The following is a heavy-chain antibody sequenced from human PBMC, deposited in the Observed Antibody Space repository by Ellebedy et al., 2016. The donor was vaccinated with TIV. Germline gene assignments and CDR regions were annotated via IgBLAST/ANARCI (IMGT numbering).Heavy chain of an antibody. J-gene: IGHJ6*02. D-gene: IGHD2-15*01. CDR2: IIPIFGTA. V-gene: IGHV1-69*13. CDR1: GCTFSSYA. CDR3: ARGSSWWGNGMDV. Sequence: SVKVSCXASGCTFSSYAISWVRQAPGQGLEWMGGIIPIFGTANYAQKFQGRVTITADESTSTAYMELSSLRSEDTAVYYCARGSSWWGNGMDVWGQGTTVTVSS.